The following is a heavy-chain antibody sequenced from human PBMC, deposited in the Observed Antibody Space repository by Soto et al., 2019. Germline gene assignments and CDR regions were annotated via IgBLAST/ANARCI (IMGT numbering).Heavy chain of an antibody. V-gene: IGHV1-3*01. D-gene: IGHD3-10*01. J-gene: IGHJ5*02. CDR3: ARMVFGSGGWYET. CDR2: INGGKGNT. Sequence: QVQLVQSGAEVKKPGASVKVSCKASGYTFTNYAIHWVRQAPGLGLEWMGWINGGKGNTEYSQKFQDRVTITKNTSASTAYMELTSLRFEDTAVYYCARMVFGSGGWYETWGQGTLVTFSS. CDR1: GYTFTNYA.